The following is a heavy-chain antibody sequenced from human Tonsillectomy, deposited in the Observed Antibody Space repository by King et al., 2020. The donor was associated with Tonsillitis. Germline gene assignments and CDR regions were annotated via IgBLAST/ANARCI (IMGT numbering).Heavy chain of an antibody. CDR3: ARGSITGID. V-gene: IGHV3-74*01. CDR1: GFTFSSFW. Sequence: VQLVESGGGLIQPGGSLRLSCAASGFTFSSFWMHWVRQASGKGLVWVSHIDSDGTSINYADSVKGRFTISRDNAKNTLYLQMNSLRVEDTAVYYCARGSITGIDWGQGTLVTVSS. D-gene: IGHD1-20*01. CDR2: IDSDGTSI. J-gene: IGHJ4*02.